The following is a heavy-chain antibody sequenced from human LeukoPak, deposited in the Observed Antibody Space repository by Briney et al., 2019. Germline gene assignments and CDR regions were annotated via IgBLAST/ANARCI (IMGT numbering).Heavy chain of an antibody. J-gene: IGHJ4*02. CDR1: GFTFSSYG. Sequence: GGSLRLSCAASGFTFSSYGMHWVRQAPGKGLEWVVFIRYDGSNKYYADSVKGRFTISRDNSKNTLYLQMNSLRAEDTAVYYCAKGYCSSTSCYALDYWGQGTLVTVSS. CDR2: IRYDGSNK. CDR3: AKGYCSSTSCYALDY. D-gene: IGHD2-2*01. V-gene: IGHV3-30*02.